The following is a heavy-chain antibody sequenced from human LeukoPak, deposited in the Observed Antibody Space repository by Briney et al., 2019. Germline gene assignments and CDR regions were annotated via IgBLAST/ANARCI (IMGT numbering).Heavy chain of an antibody. D-gene: IGHD1-26*01. CDR2: IDYSGST. V-gene: IGHV4-59*01. CDR3: ARPDGSYFPYWYFNL. J-gene: IGHJ2*01. CDR1: GGSISSYY. Sequence: SETLSLTCSVSGGSISSYYWSWIRLPPNKGLEWMGYIDYSGSTNYNPSLKGRVTMSIDTSKNQFSLNLSSVTAADTAVYYCARPDGSYFPYWYFNLWGRGTLSTVSS.